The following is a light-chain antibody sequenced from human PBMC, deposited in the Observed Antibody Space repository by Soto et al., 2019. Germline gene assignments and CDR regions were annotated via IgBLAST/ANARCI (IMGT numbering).Light chain of an antibody. J-gene: IGKJ4*01. CDR2: LGS. Sequence: DIVMTQSPLSLPVTPGEPASISCRSSQSLLHSNGYNYLDWYLQKPGQSPQLLIYLGSNRASGGPDRFSGSGSGTDFTLKISRVEAEDVGVYYCMQALQTPRTFGGGNKVEIK. CDR1: QSLLHSNGYNY. V-gene: IGKV2-28*01. CDR3: MQALQTPRT.